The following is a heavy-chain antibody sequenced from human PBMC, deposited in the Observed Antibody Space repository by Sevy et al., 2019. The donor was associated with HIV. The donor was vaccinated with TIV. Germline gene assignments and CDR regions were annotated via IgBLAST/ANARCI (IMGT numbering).Heavy chain of an antibody. D-gene: IGHD4-17*01. CDR1: GFTFSSYV. Sequence: GSLRLSCTASGFTFSSYVMSWVRQLPGKRLEWVSSIGATSNNPGYADSVKGRFIVSRDNSKNTLFLDMNSLRVEDTALYYCAKGDVLNTRAGVDPWGQGTLVTVSS. V-gene: IGHV3-23*01. CDR2: IGATSNNP. CDR3: AKGDVLNTRAGVDP. J-gene: IGHJ5*02.